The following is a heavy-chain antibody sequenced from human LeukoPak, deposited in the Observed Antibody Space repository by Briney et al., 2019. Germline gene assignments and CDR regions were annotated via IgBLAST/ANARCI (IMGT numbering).Heavy chain of an antibody. J-gene: IGHJ6*03. Sequence: SETLSLTCTVSGGSISSGSYYWSWIRQPAGKGLEWIGRIYTSGSTNYNPSLKSRVTISVDTSKNQFSLKLSSVTAADTAVYYCASGPAVYYYYYMDVWGRGTTVTVSS. D-gene: IGHD6-19*01. CDR1: GGSISSGSYY. CDR3: ASGPAVYYYYYMDV. V-gene: IGHV4-61*02. CDR2: IYTSGST.